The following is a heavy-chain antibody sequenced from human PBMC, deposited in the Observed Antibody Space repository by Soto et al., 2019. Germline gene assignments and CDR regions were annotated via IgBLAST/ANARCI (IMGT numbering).Heavy chain of an antibody. J-gene: IGHJ4*02. CDR3: ARGRGGSGYDSADY. CDR1: GGTFSSYA. D-gene: IGHD5-12*01. CDR2: IIPIFGTA. V-gene: IGHV1-69*06. Sequence: SVKVSCKASGGTFSSYAISWVRQAPGQGLEWMGGIIPIFGTANYAQKFQGRVTITADKSTSTAYMELSSLRSDDTAVYYCARGRGGSGYDSADYWGQGTLVTVSS.